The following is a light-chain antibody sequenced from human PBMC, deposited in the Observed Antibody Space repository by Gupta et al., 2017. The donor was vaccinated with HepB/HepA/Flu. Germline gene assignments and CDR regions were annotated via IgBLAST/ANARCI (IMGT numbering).Light chain of an antibody. CDR2: EVS. CDR1: SSDVGSYNL. CDR3: CSYAGSSTWV. Sequence: QSALTQIASMSGSPGQSITISCTGTSSDVGSYNLVSWYQQSPGKVPKLMIFEVSKRPSGVSNRFSGSKSGNTASLTISGLQAEDEADYYCCSYAGSSTWVFGGGTKLTVL. J-gene: IGLJ3*02. V-gene: IGLV2-23*02.